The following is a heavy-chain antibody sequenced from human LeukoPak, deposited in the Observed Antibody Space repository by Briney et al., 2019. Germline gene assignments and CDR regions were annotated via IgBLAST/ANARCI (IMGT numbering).Heavy chain of an antibody. Sequence: PSETLSLTCTVSGGSISSSSYYWGWIRQPPGKGLEWIGSIYYSGSTYYNPSLKSRVTISVDTSKNQFSLKLSSVTAADTAVYYCATRIAVALGDDAFDIWGQGTMVTVSS. J-gene: IGHJ3*02. CDR3: ATRIAVALGDDAFDI. D-gene: IGHD6-19*01. V-gene: IGHV4-39*07. CDR1: GGSISSSSYY. CDR2: IYYSGST.